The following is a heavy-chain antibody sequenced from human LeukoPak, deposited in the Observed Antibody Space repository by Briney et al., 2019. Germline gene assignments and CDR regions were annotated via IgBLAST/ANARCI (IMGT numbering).Heavy chain of an antibody. V-gene: IGHV4-59*08. Sequence: PSETLSLTCAVYGGSFSGYYWSWIRQPPGKGLEWIGYIYYSGDSNYNPSLKSRVTMSLDTSKNQLPLRLSSVTAADTAVYYCARHPFATPFDYWGRGTLVTVSS. D-gene: IGHD2-15*01. CDR3: ARHPFATPFDY. J-gene: IGHJ4*02. CDR2: IYYSGDS. CDR1: GGSFSGYY.